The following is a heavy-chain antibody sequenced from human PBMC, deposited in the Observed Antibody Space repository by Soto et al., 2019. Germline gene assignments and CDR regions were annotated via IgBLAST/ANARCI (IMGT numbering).Heavy chain of an antibody. V-gene: IGHV3-53*01. CDR2: IYSGGNT. J-gene: IGHJ4*02. CDR3: ARASGSRLFDY. Sequence: GSLRLSCAASGFTVSSEYMSWVRQAPGKGLEWVSVIYSGGNTYYADSVKGRFTISRDTSKNTLHLQMNSLRAEDTAVYYCARASGSRLFDYWGQGALVTVSS. D-gene: IGHD1-26*01. CDR1: GFTVSSEY.